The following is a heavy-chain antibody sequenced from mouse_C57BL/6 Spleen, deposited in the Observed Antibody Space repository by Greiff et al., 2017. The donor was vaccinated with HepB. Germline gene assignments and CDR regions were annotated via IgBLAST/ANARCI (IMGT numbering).Heavy chain of an antibody. V-gene: IGHV5-6*01. CDR3: ARQRRVNYGNGMGC. CDR2: ISSGGSYT. J-gene: IGHJ4*01. Sequence: VQLKESGGDLVKPGGSLKLSCAASGYTFSSYGMSWVRQTPDKRLEWVVTISSGGSYTYYPDSVKGRFTISRDNAKNTLYLQMSSLKSEDTAMYYCARQRRVNYGNGMGCWGQGTSGTVSS. D-gene: IGHD2-1*01. CDR1: GYTFSSYG.